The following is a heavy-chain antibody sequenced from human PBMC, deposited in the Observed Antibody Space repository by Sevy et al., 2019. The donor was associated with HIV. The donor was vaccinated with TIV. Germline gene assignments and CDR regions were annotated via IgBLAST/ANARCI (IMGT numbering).Heavy chain of an antibody. CDR3: AREAGYCSNGVCYTGWFDP. Sequence: SETLSLTCAVSGGSVSSDNYYWTWIRQHPGKGLEWIGYIYHLGSTSSNPSLKSRVTISVDTSKNQFSLKLRSVTAADTAAYFCAREAGYCSNGVCYTGWFDPWGQGTLVTVSS. J-gene: IGHJ5*02. D-gene: IGHD2-8*01. CDR2: IYHLGST. V-gene: IGHV4-31*11. CDR1: GGSVSSDNYY.